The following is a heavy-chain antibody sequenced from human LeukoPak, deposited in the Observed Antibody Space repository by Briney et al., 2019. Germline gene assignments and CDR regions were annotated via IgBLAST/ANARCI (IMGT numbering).Heavy chain of an antibody. CDR1: GFTFSSYS. CDR2: ISSSSSYI. J-gene: IGHJ4*02. Sequence: GGSLRLSCAASGFTFSSYSMNWVRQAPGKGLEWVSSISSSSSYIYYADSVKGRFTISRDNAKNSLYLQMNSLRAEDTAVYYCARDSGTRGYSYGLYYFDYWGQGTPVTVSS. CDR3: ARDSGTRGYSYGLYYFDY. V-gene: IGHV3-21*01. D-gene: IGHD5-18*01.